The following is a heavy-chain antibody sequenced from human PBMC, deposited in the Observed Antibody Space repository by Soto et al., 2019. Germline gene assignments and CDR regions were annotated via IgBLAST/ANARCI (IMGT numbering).Heavy chain of an antibody. J-gene: IGHJ6*03. CDR3: AHRGYCSSTSCLDYYIDA. CDR2: IYWDDDK. D-gene: IGHD2-2*01. CDR1: GFSLSTSGVG. V-gene: IGHV2-5*02. Sequence: SGPTLVNPTQTLTLTCTFSGFSLSTSGVGVGWIRQPPGKALEWLALIYWDDDKRYSPSLKSRLTITKDTSKNQVVLTMTNMDPVDTATYYCAHRGYCSSTSCLDYYIDAWGKGTTVTVSS.